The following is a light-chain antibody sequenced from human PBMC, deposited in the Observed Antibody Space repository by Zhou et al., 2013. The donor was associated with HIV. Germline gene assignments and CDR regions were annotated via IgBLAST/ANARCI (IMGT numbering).Light chain of an antibody. J-gene: IGKJ3*01. CDR1: QSVSSGY. V-gene: IGKV3D-20*02. CDR2: DAS. Sequence: IVLTQSPGTLSLSLGERATFSCRASQSVSSGYLAWYQQKPGQAPRLLIYDASNRAAGIPARFSGSGSGTDFTLTITSLEPEDVADYYCQESGRAFGPGTKVDLK. CDR3: QESGRA.